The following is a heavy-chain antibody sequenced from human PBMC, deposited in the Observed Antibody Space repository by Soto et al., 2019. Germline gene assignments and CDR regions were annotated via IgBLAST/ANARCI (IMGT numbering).Heavy chain of an antibody. V-gene: IGHV3-64D*06. D-gene: IGHD6-13*01. J-gene: IGHJ5*02. CDR3: VKFGYSSSWTNWFDP. CDR2: ISSNGGST. Sequence: PGGSLRLSCSASGFTFSSYAMHWVRQAPGKGLEYVSAISSNGGSTYYADSVKGRFTISRDNSKNTLYLQMSSLRAEDTAVYYCVKFGYSSSWTNWFDPWGQGTLVTVSS. CDR1: GFTFSSYA.